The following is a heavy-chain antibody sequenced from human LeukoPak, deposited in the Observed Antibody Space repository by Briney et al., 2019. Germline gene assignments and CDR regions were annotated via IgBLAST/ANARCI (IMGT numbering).Heavy chain of an antibody. CDR1: GGSISSYY. D-gene: IGHD6-13*01. CDR2: INHRETA. J-gene: IGHJ4*02. V-gene: IGHV4-34*01. CDR3: ARPLSWGPYSNAFDY. Sequence: PSETLSLTCTVSGGSISSYYWSWIRQPPGRGLEWIGEINHRETANYNPSLKSRVTISIDTSKNQFSLKLTSVNAADTAIYYCARPLSWGPYSNAFDYWGQGILVTVSS.